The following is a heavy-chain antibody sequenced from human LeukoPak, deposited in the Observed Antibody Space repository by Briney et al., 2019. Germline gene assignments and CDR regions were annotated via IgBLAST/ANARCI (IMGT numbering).Heavy chain of an antibody. Sequence: ASVKVSCKASGYTFTGYYMHWVRQAPGQGLEWMGWINPNSGGTNYAQKFQGRVTMTRDTSISTAYMELRSLRSDDTAVYYCARAGRQQLAHNWFDPWGQGTLVTVSS. D-gene: IGHD6-13*01. V-gene: IGHV1-2*02. CDR2: INPNSGGT. CDR1: GYTFTGYY. J-gene: IGHJ5*02. CDR3: ARAGRQQLAHNWFDP.